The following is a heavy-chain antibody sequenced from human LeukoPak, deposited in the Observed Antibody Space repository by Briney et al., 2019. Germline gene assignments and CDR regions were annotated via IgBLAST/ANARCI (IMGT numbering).Heavy chain of an antibody. D-gene: IGHD4-17*01. Sequence: GGSLRLSCVASGLIFSRYGMHWVRQAPGKGLEWVAIISNDGSDTYYVDSVKGRFTISRDNSKNMLYLQMNSLRAEDTAVYYCAKSWDTVTRGRTYFDYWGQGTLVTASS. V-gene: IGHV3-30*18. CDR1: GLIFSRYG. CDR2: ISNDGSDT. J-gene: IGHJ4*02. CDR3: AKSWDTVTRGRTYFDY.